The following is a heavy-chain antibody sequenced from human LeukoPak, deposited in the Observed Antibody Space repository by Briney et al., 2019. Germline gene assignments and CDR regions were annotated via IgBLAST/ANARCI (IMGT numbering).Heavy chain of an antibody. CDR2: INHSGST. V-gene: IGHV4-34*01. CDR1: GGSFSGYY. CDR3: ARGSSTGDLSVDY. J-gene: IGHJ4*02. Sequence: PSGTLSLTCAVYGGSFSGYYWSWIRQPPGKGLEWIGEINHSGSTNYNPSLKSRVTISVDTSRNQFSLKLSSVTAAGTAVYYCARGSSTGDLSVDYWGQGTLVTVSS. D-gene: IGHD3-10*01.